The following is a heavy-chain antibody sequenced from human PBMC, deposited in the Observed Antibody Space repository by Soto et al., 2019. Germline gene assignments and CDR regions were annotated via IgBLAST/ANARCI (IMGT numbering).Heavy chain of an antibody. D-gene: IGHD6-19*01. CDR3: AKGPHTNVGWPYYFES. V-gene: IGHV3-48*02. CDR2: SSPRGDTI. Sequence: PGGSLRLSCVASGFSLANYPMNWVRQTPGKGLEWISYSSPRGDTIYYADSVEGRFTISRDNARNSLSLHMSSLRDEDSALYYCAKGPHTNVGWPYYFESWGQGVRVTVSS. CDR1: GFSLANYP. J-gene: IGHJ4*02.